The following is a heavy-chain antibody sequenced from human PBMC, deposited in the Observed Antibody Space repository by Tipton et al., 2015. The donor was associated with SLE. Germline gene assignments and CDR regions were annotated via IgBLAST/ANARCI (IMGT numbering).Heavy chain of an antibody. J-gene: IGHJ4*02. CDR1: GFTFSSYA. CDR3: ARRDFTNCYDY. V-gene: IGHV3-64*01. CDR2: ISTNDGST. D-gene: IGHD3-3*01. Sequence: SLRLSCAASGFTFSSYAMHWVRQAPGRGLEYVSAISTNDGSTYYANSVKGRFTISRDNSRNTVYLQMGSLRAEDTALYYCARRDFTNCYDYWDQGTVVTVSS.